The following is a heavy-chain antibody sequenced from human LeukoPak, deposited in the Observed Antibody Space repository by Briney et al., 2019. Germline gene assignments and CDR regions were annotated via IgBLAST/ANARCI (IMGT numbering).Heavy chain of an antibody. D-gene: IGHD1-7*01. CDR1: GFTFSSYE. J-gene: IGHJ4*02. CDR2: ISSSGSTI. V-gene: IGHV3-48*03. CDR3: ARNYRGGDY. Sequence: GGSLRLSCASSGFTFSSYEMNWVRQAPGKGLEWVSYISSSGSTIYYEDSVKGRFTISRANAKNSLYLQMNSLRAEDTAVYYCARNYRGGDYWGQGTLVTVS.